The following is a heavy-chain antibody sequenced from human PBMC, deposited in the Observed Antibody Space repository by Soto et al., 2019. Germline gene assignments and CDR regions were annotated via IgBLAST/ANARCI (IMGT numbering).Heavy chain of an antibody. CDR3: ARSAARRGRFRYCTNGVCSGSYYYYYGMDV. Sequence: ASVKVSCKASGYTFTSYDINWVRQATGQEIEWMGWMNPNSGNTGYAQKFQGRVTMTRNTSISTAYMELSSMRSEDTAVYYCARSAARRGRFRYCTNGVCSGSYYYYYGMDVWGQGTTVTLSS. D-gene: IGHD2-8*01. CDR2: MNPNSGNT. V-gene: IGHV1-8*01. J-gene: IGHJ6*02. CDR1: GYTFTSYD.